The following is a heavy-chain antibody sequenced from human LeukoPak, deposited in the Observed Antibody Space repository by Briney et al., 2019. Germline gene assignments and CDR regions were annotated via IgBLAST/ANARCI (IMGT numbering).Heavy chain of an antibody. Sequence: SGGSLRLSCAASGFTFSSYGMHWVRQAPGKGLEWVAFIRYDGSNKYYADSVKGRFTISRDNSKNTLYLQMNSLRAEDTAVYYCAKDRGCSSTSCYFTFDYWGQGTLVTVSS. V-gene: IGHV3-30*02. J-gene: IGHJ4*02. D-gene: IGHD2-2*01. CDR3: AKDRGCSSTSCYFTFDY. CDR2: IRYDGSNK. CDR1: GFTFSSYG.